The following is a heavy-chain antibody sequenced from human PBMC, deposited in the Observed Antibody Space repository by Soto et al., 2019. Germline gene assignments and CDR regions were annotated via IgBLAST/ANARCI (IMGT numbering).Heavy chain of an antibody. V-gene: IGHV4-34*01. CDR2: INHSGST. CDR1: CGSFSGYY. CDR3: ARGCFTEQLVQAPMGWFDP. Sequence: SDTLSLTCAVYCGSFSGYYWSWIRQPPGKGLEWIGEINHSGSTNYNPSLKSRVTISVDTSKNQFSLKLSSVTAADTAVYYCARGCFTEQLVQAPMGWFDPWCQGTLVT. D-gene: IGHD6-13*01. J-gene: IGHJ5*02.